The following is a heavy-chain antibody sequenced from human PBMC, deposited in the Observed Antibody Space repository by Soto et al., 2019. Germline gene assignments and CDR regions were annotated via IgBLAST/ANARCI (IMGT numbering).Heavy chain of an antibody. CDR1: GFTFTSSA. CDR3: AADPDFWSGYYDESSWFDP. J-gene: IGHJ5*02. D-gene: IGHD3-3*01. V-gene: IGHV1-58*01. Sequence: SVKVSCKAPGFTFTSSAVQWVRQARGQRLEWIGWIVVGSGNTNYAQKFQERVTITRDMSTSTAYMELSSLRSEDTAVYYCAADPDFWSGYYDESSWFDPWGQGTLVTVSS. CDR2: IVVGSGNT.